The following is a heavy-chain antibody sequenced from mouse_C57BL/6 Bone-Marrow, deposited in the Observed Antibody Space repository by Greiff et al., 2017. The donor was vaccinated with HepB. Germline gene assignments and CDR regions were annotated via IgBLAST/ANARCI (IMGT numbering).Heavy chain of an antibody. CDR1: GYNIKDDY. CDR2: IDPENGDT. CDR3: TLFITTVVADY. D-gene: IGHD1-1*01. V-gene: IGHV14-4*01. J-gene: IGHJ2*01. Sequence: DVQLVESGAELVRPGASVKLSCTASGYNIKDDYMHWVKQRPEQGLEWIGWIDPENGDTEYASKFQGKATITADTSSNTAYLQLSSLTSEDTAVYYCTLFITTVVADYWGQGTTLTVSS.